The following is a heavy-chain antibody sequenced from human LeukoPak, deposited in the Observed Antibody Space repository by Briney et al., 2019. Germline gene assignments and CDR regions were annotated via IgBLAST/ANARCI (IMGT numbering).Heavy chain of an antibody. D-gene: IGHD3-9*01. J-gene: IGHJ4*02. CDR2: GDYSGST. CDR3: ARSNYDILTGYYTHYFDY. V-gene: IGHV4-39*07. CDR1: GDSFTSVTDY. Sequence: SETLSLTCTASGDSFTSVTDYWAWIRQPPGKGLEWIASGDYSGSTNYNPSLKSRVTISVDTSKNQFSLKLSSVTAADTAVYYCARSNYDILTGYYTHYFDYWGQGTLVTVSS.